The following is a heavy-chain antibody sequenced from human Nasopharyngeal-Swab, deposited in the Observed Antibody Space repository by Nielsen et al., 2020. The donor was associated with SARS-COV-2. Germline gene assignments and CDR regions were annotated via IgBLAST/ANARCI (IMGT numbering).Heavy chain of an antibody. Sequence: WIRQPPGKGLEWVAVIWYDGSNKYYADSVKGRFTISRDNSKNTLYLQMNSLRAEDTAVYYCARDGGYRSGGSCYPMIDYWGQGTLVTVSS. CDR2: IWYDGSNK. V-gene: IGHV3-33*01. J-gene: IGHJ4*02. D-gene: IGHD2-15*01. CDR3: ARDGGYRSGGSCYPMIDY.